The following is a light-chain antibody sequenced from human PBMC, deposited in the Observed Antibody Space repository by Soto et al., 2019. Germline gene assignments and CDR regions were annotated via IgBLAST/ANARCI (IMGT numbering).Light chain of an antibody. Sequence: EIVLTQSPGTLSLSPGEGATLSCRASQRISSNYLAWYQQKPGQAPRLLIYGASNRATGIPDRFSGSGSGTDFTLTISRLEPEDFAVYYCQQYGSSGTFGQGTKVDIK. CDR2: GAS. V-gene: IGKV3-20*01. J-gene: IGKJ1*01. CDR3: QQYGSSGT. CDR1: QRISSNY.